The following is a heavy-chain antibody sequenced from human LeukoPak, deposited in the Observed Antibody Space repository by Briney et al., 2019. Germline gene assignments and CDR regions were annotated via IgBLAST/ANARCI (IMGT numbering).Heavy chain of an antibody. Sequence: ASVKVSCKASGHTFTGYYMHWVRQAPGQGLEWMGWINPNSGGTNYAQKFQGRVTMTRDTSISTAYMELSRLRSDDTAVYYCARARLEYYGSGRGWFDPWGQGTLVTVSS. CDR1: GHTFTGYY. D-gene: IGHD3-10*01. J-gene: IGHJ5*02. V-gene: IGHV1-2*02. CDR2: INPNSGGT. CDR3: ARARLEYYGSGRGWFDP.